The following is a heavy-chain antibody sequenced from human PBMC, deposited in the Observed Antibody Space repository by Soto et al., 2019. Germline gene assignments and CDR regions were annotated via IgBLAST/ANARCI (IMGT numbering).Heavy chain of an antibody. CDR1: GYTFTSYG. V-gene: IGHV1-18*01. CDR3: ARDAPAVLRYFDGWFDP. J-gene: IGHJ5*02. CDR2: ISAYNGNT. D-gene: IGHD3-9*01. Sequence: QVQLVQSGAEVKKPGASVKVSCKASGYTFTSYGISWVRQAPGQGLEWMGWISAYNGNTNYAQKLQGRATMTTDTSTSTAYMELRSLRSDDTAVYYCARDAPAVLRYFDGWFDPWGQGTLVTVSS.